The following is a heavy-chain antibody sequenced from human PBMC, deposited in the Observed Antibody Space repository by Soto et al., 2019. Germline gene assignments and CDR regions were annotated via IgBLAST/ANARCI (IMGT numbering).Heavy chain of an antibody. D-gene: IGHD3-10*01. V-gene: IGHV3-13*04. CDR2: IGTAGDA. CDR3: ARAFITGVLDY. J-gene: IGHJ4*02. Sequence: EVQLVESGGGLVQTGGSLRLSCAASGFTFSSYDMHWVRQVTGKGLEWVSAIGTAGDAYYPHSVKGRFTISRENAKNSLYLQMNSLRAGDTAVDYCARAFITGVLDYLGQGTLVTFSS. CDR1: GFTFSSYD.